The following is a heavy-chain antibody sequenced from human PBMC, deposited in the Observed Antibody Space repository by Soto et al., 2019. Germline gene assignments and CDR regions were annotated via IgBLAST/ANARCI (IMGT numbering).Heavy chain of an antibody. J-gene: IGHJ6*02. V-gene: IGHV3-9*01. CDR3: AKDGYCSGGSCYGYYYYYGIDV. CDR1: GFTVDDYA. CDR2: ISWNSGSI. D-gene: IGHD2-15*01. Sequence: LILSCAAAGFTVDDYASHWVREAPVKFLEWVSCISWNSGSIGYADSVKGRFTISRDNAKNSLYLQMNSLRAEDTALYYCAKDGYCSGGSCYGYYYYYGIDVWGQGTTVTVSS.